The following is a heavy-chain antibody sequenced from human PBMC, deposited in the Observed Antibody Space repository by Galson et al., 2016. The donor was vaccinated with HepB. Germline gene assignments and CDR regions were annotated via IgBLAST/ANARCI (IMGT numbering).Heavy chain of an antibody. CDR1: EFTFSTYG. CDR2: IWHDGSNK. D-gene: IGHD6-13*01. J-gene: IGHJ4*02. V-gene: IGHV3-33*01. Sequence: SLRLSCAASEFTFSTYGMHWVRQAPGKGLEWVALIWHDGSNKYYADSVKGRFTISRDNPKNTLYLQMNSLKVEETAVYYCAREMHVAAAAAFDFWGRGTLVTVSS. CDR3: AREMHVAAAAAFDF.